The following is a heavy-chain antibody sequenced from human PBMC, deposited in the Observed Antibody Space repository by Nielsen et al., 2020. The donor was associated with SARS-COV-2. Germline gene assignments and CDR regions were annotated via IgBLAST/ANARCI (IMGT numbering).Heavy chain of an antibody. D-gene: IGHD3-9*01. CDR3: ARNVWNILTGYDTSFDY. V-gene: IGHV4-34*01. Sequence: SETLSLTCAVYGGSFSFYYWSWIRQPPGKGLEWIGEINHSGSTNYNPSLKSRVTISVDTSKNQFSLKLSSVTAADTAVYYCARNVWNILTGYDTSFDYWGQGTLVTVSS. CDR2: INHSGST. CDR1: GGSFSFYY. J-gene: IGHJ4*02.